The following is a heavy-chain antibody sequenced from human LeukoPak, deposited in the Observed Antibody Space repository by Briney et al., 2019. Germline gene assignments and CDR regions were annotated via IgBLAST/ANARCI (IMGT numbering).Heavy chain of an antibody. V-gene: IGHV3-21*01. J-gene: IGHJ5*02. D-gene: IGHD2-15*01. Sequence: GGSLRLSCAASGFTFRTYSMHWVRQAPGKGLEWVSSISGSSDYIYYADSVRGRFTISRDNAKNSLYLQMNILRVEDTAVYYCARQRGYCSSGSCCGWFDPWGQGTLVTVSS. CDR2: ISGSSDYI. CDR3: ARQRGYCSSGSCCGWFDP. CDR1: GFTFRTYS.